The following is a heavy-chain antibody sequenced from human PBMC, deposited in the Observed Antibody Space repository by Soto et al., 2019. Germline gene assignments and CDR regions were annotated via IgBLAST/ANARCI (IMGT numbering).Heavy chain of an antibody. CDR2: ISGSGGST. D-gene: IGHD6-19*01. CDR1: GFTFSSYA. CDR3: AKVIAVAGLDY. Sequence: EVQLLESGGGLVQPGGSLRLSCAASGFTFSSYAMSWVRQAPGKGLEWVSAISGSGGSTYYADSVKGRFTISRENSKNPLYLQMNNLRAEDTAVYYCAKVIAVAGLDYWGQGTLVTVSS. J-gene: IGHJ4*02. V-gene: IGHV3-23*01.